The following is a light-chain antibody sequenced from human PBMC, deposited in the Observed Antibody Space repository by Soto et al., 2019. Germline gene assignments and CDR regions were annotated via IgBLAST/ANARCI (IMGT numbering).Light chain of an antibody. CDR2: DAS. CDR1: QSVSSSY. V-gene: IGKV3-15*01. Sequence: EIVLTQSPGTLSLSPGERATLSCRASQSVSSSYLAWYQQKPGQAPRLLIYDASTRATGIPARFSGSGSGTEFTLTISSLQSEDFAVYYCQQYNNWPITFGQGTRLEIK. J-gene: IGKJ5*01. CDR3: QQYNNWPIT.